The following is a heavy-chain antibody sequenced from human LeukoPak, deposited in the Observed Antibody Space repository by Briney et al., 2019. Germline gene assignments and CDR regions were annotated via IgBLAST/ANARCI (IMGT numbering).Heavy chain of an antibody. CDR2: IKSKAYGGTT. V-gene: IGHV3-49*04. J-gene: IGHJ4*02. CDR3: TRVGDTAMEFDY. CDR1: GFTFGDYA. D-gene: IGHD5-18*01. Sequence: GGSLRLSRTASGFTFGDYAMSWVRQAPGNGLEGAGFIKSKAYGGTTEYAASVKGRFTISRDDSKSIAYLQMNSLKTEDTAVYYCTRVGDTAMEFDYWGQGTLVTVSS.